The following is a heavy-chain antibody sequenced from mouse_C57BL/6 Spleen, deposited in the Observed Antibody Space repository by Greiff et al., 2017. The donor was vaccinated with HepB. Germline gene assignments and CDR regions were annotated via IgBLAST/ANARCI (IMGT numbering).Heavy chain of an antibody. CDR1: GYTFTSYW. CDR2: INPSNGGT. V-gene: IGHV1-53*01. CDR3: ARYYYGSSSFDY. J-gene: IGHJ2*01. Sequence: QVHVKQSGTELVKPGASVKLSCKASGYTFTSYWMHWVKQRPGQGLEWIGNINPSNGGTNYNEKFKSKATLTVDKSSSTAYMQISSLTSEDSAVYYCARYYYGSSSFDYWGQGTTLTVSS. D-gene: IGHD1-1*01.